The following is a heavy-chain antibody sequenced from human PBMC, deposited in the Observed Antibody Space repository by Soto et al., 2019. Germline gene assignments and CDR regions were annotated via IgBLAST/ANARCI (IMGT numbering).Heavy chain of an antibody. V-gene: IGHV4-4*02. Sequence: PSETLSLTCAVSGGSISRSNWWSWARQPPGKGLEWIGEIYHSGSTNYNPSLKSRVTISVDKSKNQFSLKLSSLTAADTAVYYCARSITFDWLFFDNWGQGSLVTVSS. D-gene: IGHD3-9*01. CDR3: ARSITFDWLFFDN. J-gene: IGHJ4*02. CDR2: IYHSGST. CDR1: GGSISRSNW.